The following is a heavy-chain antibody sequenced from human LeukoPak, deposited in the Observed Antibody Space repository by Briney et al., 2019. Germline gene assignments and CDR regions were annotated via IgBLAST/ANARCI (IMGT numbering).Heavy chain of an antibody. CDR1: GYNISNNG. V-gene: IGHV1-18*01. J-gene: IGHJ3*02. CDR2: TSVYNSNT. D-gene: IGHD6-19*01. Sequence: ASVKVSCKASGYNISNNGISWVRQAPGQGLEWMGWTSVYNSNTNSAQNLQGRVTMTTDTSTSTAYMELRSLRPDDTAVYYCARAIAVAQNAFDIWGQGTMVTVSS. CDR3: ARAIAVAQNAFDI.